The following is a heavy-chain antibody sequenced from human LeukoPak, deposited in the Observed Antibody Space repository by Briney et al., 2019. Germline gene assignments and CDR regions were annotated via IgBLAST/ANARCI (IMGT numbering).Heavy chain of an antibody. J-gene: IGHJ4*02. CDR1: GFTFSSYW. D-gene: IGHD2-2*01. Sequence: SGGALRLSCAASGFTFSSYWMHWVRQAPGKGLVWVSRINSDGTTSYADSVKGRLTISRDNVKNTLYLQMNSLRAEDTAVYYCARDPIIIVPAAHDYWGQGTLVTVSS. CDR3: ARDPIIIVPAAHDY. V-gene: IGHV3-74*01. CDR2: INSDGTT.